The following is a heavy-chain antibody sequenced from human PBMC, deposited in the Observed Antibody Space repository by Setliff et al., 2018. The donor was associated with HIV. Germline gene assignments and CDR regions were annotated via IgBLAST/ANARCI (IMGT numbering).Heavy chain of an antibody. CDR2: FDPDDGET. V-gene: IGHV1-24*01. D-gene: IGHD6-13*01. CDR3: ATDPGYSSTWYSESFQH. CDR1: GYTLTELS. J-gene: IGHJ1*01. Sequence: GASVKVSCKISGYTLTELSIHWVRQAPGKGLEWMANFDPDDGETFYAQKFQGRLTMTEDTSTDTAYMELSSLRSDDTAMYYCATDPGYSSTWYSESFQHWGQGTVVTVSS.